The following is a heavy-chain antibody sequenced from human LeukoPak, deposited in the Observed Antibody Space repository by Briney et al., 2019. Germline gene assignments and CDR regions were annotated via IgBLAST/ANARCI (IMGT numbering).Heavy chain of an antibody. D-gene: IGHD1-26*01. V-gene: IGHV4-59*08. Sequence: SETLSLTCTVSGGSISSYYWSWIRQPPGKGLEWIGYIYYSGSTNYNPSLKIRVTISVDTSKNQFSLKLSSVTAADTAVYYCATFLLGGNFDYWGQGTLVTVSS. CDR1: GGSISSYY. J-gene: IGHJ4*02. CDR3: ATFLLGGNFDY. CDR2: IYYSGST.